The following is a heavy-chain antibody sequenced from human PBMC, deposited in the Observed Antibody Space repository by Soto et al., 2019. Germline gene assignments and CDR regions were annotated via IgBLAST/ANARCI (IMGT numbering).Heavy chain of an antibody. CDR2: IFSNDEK. CDR3: ARIRRDDFWSGYYSYWFDP. CDR1: GFSLSNARMG. V-gene: IGHV2-26*01. Sequence: QVTLKESGPVLVKPTETLTLTCTVSGFSLSNARMGVSWIRQPPGKALEWLAHIFSNDEKSYSTSLKSRLTISKDTSKSQVVLTMTNMDPVDTATYYCARIRRDDFWSGYYSYWFDPWGQGTLVTVSS. D-gene: IGHD3-3*01. J-gene: IGHJ5*02.